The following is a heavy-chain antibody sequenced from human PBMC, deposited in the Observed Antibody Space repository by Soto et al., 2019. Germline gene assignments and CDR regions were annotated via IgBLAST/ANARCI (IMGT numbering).Heavy chain of an antibody. D-gene: IGHD3-10*01. J-gene: IGHJ5*02. Sequence: QVQLVQSGAEVKKPGASVKVSCKASGYTFTSYYMHWVRQAPGQGLEWMGIINPSGGSTSYAQKSQGRVTPTRDTSTSPVYMELSSLRSGDPAVYYCASGSGSYRGWLDPWGQGTLVTVSS. V-gene: IGHV1-46*01. CDR1: GYTFTSYY. CDR2: INPSGGST. CDR3: ASGSGSYRGWLDP.